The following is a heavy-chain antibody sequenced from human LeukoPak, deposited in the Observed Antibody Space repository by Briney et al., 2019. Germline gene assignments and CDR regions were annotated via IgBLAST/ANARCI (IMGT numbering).Heavy chain of an antibody. CDR3: ARDGEGGAAAGY. CDR2: ISDSSSHT. V-gene: IGHV3-48*01. D-gene: IGHD6-13*01. CDR1: GFTFSNYN. Sequence: GGSLRLSCAASGFTFSNYNMNWVRQAPGKGLEWVSFISDSSSHTFYSDSVVGRFTVSRDNVKNSLYLQMNGLRAEDTAIYYCARDGEGGAAAGYWGQGTLVTVSS. J-gene: IGHJ4*02.